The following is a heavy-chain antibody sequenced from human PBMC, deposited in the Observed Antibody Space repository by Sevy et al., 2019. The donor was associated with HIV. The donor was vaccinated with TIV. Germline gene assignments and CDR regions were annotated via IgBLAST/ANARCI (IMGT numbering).Heavy chain of an antibody. Sequence: GGSLRLSCATSGFKFSQYSMSWVRLAPGKGLEWVSTLSFGCGRINYADSVKGRFTISRDDSKDTVYLQMNSLRVEDTAVYFCAREGCTKPHDYWGQGTLVTVSS. D-gene: IGHD2-8*01. CDR3: AREGCTKPHDY. V-gene: IGHV3-23*01. CDR1: GFKFSQYS. CDR2: LSFGCGRI. J-gene: IGHJ4*02.